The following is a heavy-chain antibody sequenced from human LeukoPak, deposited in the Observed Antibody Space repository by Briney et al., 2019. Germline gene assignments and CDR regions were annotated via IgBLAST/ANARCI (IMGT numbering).Heavy chain of an antibody. CDR1: GFTFSSYA. J-gene: IGHJ4*02. V-gene: IGHV3-23*01. CDR2: IPASGGNT. CDR3: VRYLSGWYYFDW. Sequence: GGSLRLSCAASGFTFSSYAMSWVRQAPGKGLEWVSTIPASGGNTYYADSVRGRFTISRDNSKNTLYLQINSLTAEDTAIYYCVRYLSGWYYFDWWGQGTLVTVSS. D-gene: IGHD6-19*01.